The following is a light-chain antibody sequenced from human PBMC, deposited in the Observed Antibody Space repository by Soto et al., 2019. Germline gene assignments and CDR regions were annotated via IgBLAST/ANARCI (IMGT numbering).Light chain of an antibody. CDR2: EVS. V-gene: IGLV2-14*01. CDR1: SSDFGGYNY. CDR3: SSYTSSSTLV. Sequence: QSVLTQPASVSGSPGQSITISFTGTSSDFGGYNYVSWYQQHPGKAPKLMIYEVSNRPSGVSNRFSGSKSGNTASLTISGLQAEDEADYYCSSYTSSSTLVFGGGTKLTVL. J-gene: IGLJ2*01.